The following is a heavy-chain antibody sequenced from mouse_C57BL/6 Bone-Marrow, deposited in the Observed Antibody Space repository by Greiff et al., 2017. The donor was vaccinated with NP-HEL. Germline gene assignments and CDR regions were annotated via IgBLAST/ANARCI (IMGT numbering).Heavy chain of an antibody. CDR1: GYTFTDYY. Sequence: EVQLQQSGPELVKPGASVKISCKASGYTFTDYYMNWVKQSHGKSLEWIGDINPNNGGTSYNQKFKGKATLTVDKSSSTAYMELRSLTSEDSAVYYCARWLRREYYFDYWGQGTTLTVSS. CDR2: INPNNGGT. V-gene: IGHV1-26*01. CDR3: ARWLRREYYFDY. D-gene: IGHD2-2*01. J-gene: IGHJ2*01.